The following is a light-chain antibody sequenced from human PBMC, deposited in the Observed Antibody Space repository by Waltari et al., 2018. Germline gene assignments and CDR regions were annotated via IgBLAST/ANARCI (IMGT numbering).Light chain of an antibody. J-gene: IGKJ4*01. CDR2: GAS. Sequence: DIQMTQSPSSLSASVGDRVTISCRASQTISNYLNWYQQKPGKGPALLIYGASTLQSGVPSRFRGSGFGTDFTLTITSLQPEDFATYYCQQSRSTPLTFGGGTKLNIK. V-gene: IGKV1-39*01. CDR1: QTISNY. CDR3: QQSRSTPLT.